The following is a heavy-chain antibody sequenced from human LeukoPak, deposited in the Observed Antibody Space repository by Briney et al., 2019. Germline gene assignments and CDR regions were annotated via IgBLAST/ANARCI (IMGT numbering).Heavy chain of an antibody. V-gene: IGHV4-61*01. CDR3: ARVFSGSEIYVFDY. J-gene: IGHJ4*02. Sequence: SETLSLTCTVSGGSVSSGSAYWSWIRQPPGKGLEWIGYIYYTGSTNYNLSLKSRVTISVDTSKNQFSLNLSSVTAADTAVYYCARVFSGSEIYVFDYWGQGTLVTASS. CDR1: GGSVSSGSAY. CDR2: IYYTGST. D-gene: IGHD3-10*01.